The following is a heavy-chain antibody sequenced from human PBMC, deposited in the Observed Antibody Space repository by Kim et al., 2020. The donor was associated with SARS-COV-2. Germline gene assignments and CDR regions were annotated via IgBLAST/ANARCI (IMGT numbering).Heavy chain of an antibody. CDR1: GFTFSSYW. CDR3: ARDWAGSGRYNWFDP. CDR2: IKQDGSEK. V-gene: IGHV3-7*01. J-gene: IGHJ5*02. Sequence: GGSLRLSCAASGFTFSSYWMSWVRQAPGKGLEWVANIKQDGSEKYYVDSVKGRFTISRDNAKNSLYLQMNSLRAEDTAVYYCARDWAGSGRYNWFDPWGQGTRVTVSS. D-gene: IGHD3-10*01.